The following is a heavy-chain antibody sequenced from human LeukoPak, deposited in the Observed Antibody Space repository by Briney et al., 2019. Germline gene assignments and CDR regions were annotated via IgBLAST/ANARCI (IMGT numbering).Heavy chain of an antibody. V-gene: IGHV3-48*01. CDR3: ARVATVTTWDY. J-gene: IGHJ4*02. CDR2: ISSSSSTI. CDR1: GFTFSSYS. Sequence: GGSLRLSCAASGFTFSSYSMNWVRQAPGKGLEWVSYISSSSSTIYYADSVKGRLTISRDNAKNSLYLQMNSLRAEDTAVYYCARVATVTTWDYWGQGTLVTVSS. D-gene: IGHD4-17*01.